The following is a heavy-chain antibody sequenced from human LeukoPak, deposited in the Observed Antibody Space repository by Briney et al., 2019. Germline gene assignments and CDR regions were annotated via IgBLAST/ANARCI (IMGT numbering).Heavy chain of an antibody. V-gene: IGHV3-23*01. D-gene: IGHD4-23*01. CDR1: GFTFRIYG. CDR3: AKDFAYGGNSHPRYFDY. J-gene: IGHJ4*02. Sequence: PGGSLRLSCAASGFTFRIYGMSWVRQAPGKGLEWVSAISGSGGSTYYADSVKGRLTISRDNSKNTLYLQMNSLRAEDTAVYYCAKDFAYGGNSHPRYFDYWGQGTLVTVSS. CDR2: ISGSGGST.